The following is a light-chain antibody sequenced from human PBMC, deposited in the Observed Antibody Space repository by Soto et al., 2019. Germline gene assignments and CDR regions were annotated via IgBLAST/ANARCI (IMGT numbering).Light chain of an antibody. Sequence: DIQVTQSPSSVSASVGDRVTITCRASQDISSWLAWFQQKPGKAPRLLIYAASTLQNGVPLRFSGSGSGTDFTLTINNVQPEDFATYYCQQANSFPYTFGQGTRLEIK. CDR2: AAS. V-gene: IGKV1-12*01. CDR1: QDISSW. CDR3: QQANSFPYT. J-gene: IGKJ5*01.